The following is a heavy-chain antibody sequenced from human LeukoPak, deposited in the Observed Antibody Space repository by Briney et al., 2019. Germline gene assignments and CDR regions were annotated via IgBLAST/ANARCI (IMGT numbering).Heavy chain of an antibody. J-gene: IGHJ4*02. V-gene: IGHV3-23*01. CDR1: GFSFSNYA. Sequence: GGSLRLSCAPSGFSFSNYAMSWVRQAPGKGLEWVSSIGGSGADTYYPDSVKGRFTISRDNSKNTLFLQMNSLKDEDTAVYYCVKRPGSSSSGTFEYWGQGTLVTFSS. CDR3: VKRPGSSSSGTFEY. D-gene: IGHD6-6*01. CDR2: IGGSGADT.